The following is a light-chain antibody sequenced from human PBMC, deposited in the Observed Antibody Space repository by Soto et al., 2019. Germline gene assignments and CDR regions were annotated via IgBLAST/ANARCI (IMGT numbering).Light chain of an antibody. J-gene: IGLJ1*01. Sequence: QSVLTQPPSASGTPGQRVTISCSGSSSNIGKNNAYWYQQLPGTTPQLLIYRNNQRPSGVPDRFSASKSGTSASLAISGLRSEDEADYYCAAWDDSLSGLYVFGTGTKVTVL. CDR1: SSNIGKNN. V-gene: IGLV1-47*01. CDR3: AAWDDSLSGLYV. CDR2: RNN.